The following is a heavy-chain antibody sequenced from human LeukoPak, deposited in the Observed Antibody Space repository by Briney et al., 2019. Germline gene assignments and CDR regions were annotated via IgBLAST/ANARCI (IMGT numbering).Heavy chain of an antibody. CDR3: ALLRVAATIRSNWFDP. CDR1: GYTLTELS. V-gene: IGHV1-24*01. D-gene: IGHD2-15*01. CDR2: FDPEDGET. Sequence: ASAKVSCKVSGYTLTELSMHWVRQAPGKGLEWMGGFDPEDGETIYAQKFQGRVTMTEGTSTDTAYMELSSLRSEDTAVYYCALLRVAATIRSNWFDPWGQGTLVTVSS. J-gene: IGHJ5*02.